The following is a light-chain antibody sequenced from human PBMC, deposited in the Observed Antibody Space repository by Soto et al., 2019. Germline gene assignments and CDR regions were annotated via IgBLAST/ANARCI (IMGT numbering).Light chain of an antibody. J-gene: IGLJ1*01. CDR3: SSYTSSSTAV. V-gene: IGLV2-14*01. CDR2: EVS. Sequence: QSALTQPASVSGSPGQSITISCTGTSSDVGGYNYVSWYQQHPGKAPKLMIYEVSNRPSGVSNRFSGSKSDNTASLTISGLQAYDEADYYCSSYTSSSTAVFGTGTKLTVL. CDR1: SSDVGGYNY.